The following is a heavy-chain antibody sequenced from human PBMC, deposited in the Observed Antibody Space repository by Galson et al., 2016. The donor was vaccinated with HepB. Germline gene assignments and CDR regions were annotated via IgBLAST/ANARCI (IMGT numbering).Heavy chain of an antibody. CDR2: VTWDGGNT. J-gene: IGHJ4*02. CDR1: GFTFNDYT. D-gene: IGHD1-26*01. V-gene: IGHV3-43*01. CDR3: VKEKVGSRYFDY. Sequence: SLRLSCAASGFTFNDYTMHWVRQTPGKGLEWVSLVTWDGGNTLYGDSVKGRFTVSRDNSNNFLYLQMNSLRTEDTALYYCVKEKVGSRYFDYWGQGTLVTVSS.